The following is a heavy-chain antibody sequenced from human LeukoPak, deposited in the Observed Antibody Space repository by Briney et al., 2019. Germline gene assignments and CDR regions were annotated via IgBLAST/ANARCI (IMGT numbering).Heavy chain of an antibody. CDR2: IRYDGNNK. CDR1: GFTFSNYG. Sequence: GGSLRLSCGVSGFTFSNYGMLWVRQVPGKGLEWVAFIRYDGNNKLYADSVKGRFTISRDNSKNTVYLHINSLRTEDTALYYCAKDNPLDYWGQGTLVIVSS. D-gene: IGHD1-14*01. V-gene: IGHV3-30*02. CDR3: AKDNPLDY. J-gene: IGHJ4*02.